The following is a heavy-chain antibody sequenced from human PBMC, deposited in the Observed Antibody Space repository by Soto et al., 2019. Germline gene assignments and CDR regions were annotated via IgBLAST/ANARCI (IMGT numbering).Heavy chain of an antibody. CDR2: IRSKAYGGTT. Sequence: EVQLVESGGGLVKPGRSLRLSCTASGFTFGDYAMSWFRQAPGKGLEWVGFIRSKAYGGTTEYAASVKGRFTISRDDSKSIAYLQMNSLKTEDTAVYYCTRSEFEGWNYVWWFDPWGQGTLVTVSS. D-gene: IGHD1-7*01. J-gene: IGHJ5*02. CDR3: TRSEFEGWNYVWWFDP. CDR1: GFTFGDYA. V-gene: IGHV3-49*05.